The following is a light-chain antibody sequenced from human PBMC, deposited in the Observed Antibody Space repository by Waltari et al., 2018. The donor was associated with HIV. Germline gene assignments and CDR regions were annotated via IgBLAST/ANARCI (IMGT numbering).Light chain of an antibody. Sequence: SSELPHAPSVSVSPGQTTRITCSGDTLAKQYAYWYQQKPGQAPELVLYQNQERPSGIPERFSGSRSGTTVTLTSSRVQAEDEADYYCQSIDSGGTFVFGTGTKVTVL. CDR2: QNQ. CDR3: QSIDSGGTFV. J-gene: IGLJ1*01. V-gene: IGLV3-25*03. CDR1: TLAKQY.